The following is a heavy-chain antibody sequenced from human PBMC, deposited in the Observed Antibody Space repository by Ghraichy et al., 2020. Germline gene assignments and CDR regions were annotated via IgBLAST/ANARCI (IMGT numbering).Heavy chain of an antibody. Sequence: SETLSLTCTVSGGSISSYYWSWIRQPPGKGLEWIGYIYYSGSTNYNPSLKSRVTISVDTSKNQFSLKLSSVTAADTAVYYCARSSHEGDNGNVMNDAFDIWGQGTMVTVSS. CDR1: GGSISSYY. CDR2: IYYSGST. V-gene: IGHV4-59*01. D-gene: IGHD1-1*01. CDR3: ARSSHEGDNGNVMNDAFDI. J-gene: IGHJ3*02.